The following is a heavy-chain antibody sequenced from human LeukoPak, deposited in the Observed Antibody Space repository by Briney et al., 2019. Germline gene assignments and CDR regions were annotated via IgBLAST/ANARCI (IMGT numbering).Heavy chain of an antibody. J-gene: IGHJ4*02. V-gene: IGHV4-59*01. D-gene: IGHD5-18*01. Sequence: KRSERPSLTCTVSGGSIGSYYWSWIRQPPGKGVEWIGYIYYGVSTNYNPSLKSRVTISIDTSKNQFSLKLSSVTAADTAVYYCARVRSGYSNGPFDYWGQGTLVTVSS. CDR3: ARVRSGYSNGPFDY. CDR1: GGSIGSYY. CDR2: IYYGVST.